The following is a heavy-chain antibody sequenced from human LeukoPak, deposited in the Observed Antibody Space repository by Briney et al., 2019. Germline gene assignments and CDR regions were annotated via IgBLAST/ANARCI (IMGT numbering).Heavy chain of an antibody. V-gene: IGHV3-48*01. D-gene: IGHD1-1*01. CDR3: ARGSSGRRVQTFDY. J-gene: IGHJ4*02. CDR1: GFTFSDYS. Sequence: GGSLRLSCAASGFTFSDYSMNWVRQAPGKGLEWISYISSSRSDIYYADSVKGRFTVSRDNVRNSLHLQMNSLRVEDTAVYYCARGSSGRRVQTFDYWDQGTLVAVSS. CDR2: ISSSRSDI.